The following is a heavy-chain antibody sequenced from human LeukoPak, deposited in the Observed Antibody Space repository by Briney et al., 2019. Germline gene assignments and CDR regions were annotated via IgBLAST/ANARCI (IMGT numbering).Heavy chain of an antibody. V-gene: IGHV1-69*13. CDR1: GGTFSSYA. Sequence: SVKVSCKASGGTFSSYAISWVRQAPGQGLEWMGGIIPIFGTANYAQKFQGRVTITADESTSTAYMELNSLRAEDTAVYYCARRELWFGEISFDYWGQGTLVTVSS. CDR2: IIPIFGTA. D-gene: IGHD3-10*01. CDR3: ARRELWFGEISFDY. J-gene: IGHJ4*02.